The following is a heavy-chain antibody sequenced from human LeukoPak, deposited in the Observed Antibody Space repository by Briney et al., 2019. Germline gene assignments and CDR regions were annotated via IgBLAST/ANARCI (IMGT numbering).Heavy chain of an antibody. CDR3: ARQVPGYFDL. CDR1: RGYVSSEDYY. CDR2: IFYSGVT. V-gene: IGHV4-39*07. J-gene: IGHJ2*01. Sequence: SETLSLTCSVSRGYVSSEDYYWDWIRQPPGESPQWIGSIFYSGVTYYNPALQSRVTISVDTSKNQFSLNLTSVTAADTAVYSCARQVPGYFDLWGRGTVVSVSS.